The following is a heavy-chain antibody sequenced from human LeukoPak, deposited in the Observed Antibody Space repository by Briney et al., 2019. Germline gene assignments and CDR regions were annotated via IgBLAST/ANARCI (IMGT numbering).Heavy chain of an antibody. D-gene: IGHD6-19*01. CDR1: GYTFASYD. CDR3: ARGFRQWTNYYYYYYMDV. V-gene: IGHV1-69*06. J-gene: IGHJ6*03. CDR2: IIPIFGTA. Sequence: ASVKVSCKASGYTFASYDINWVRQAPGQGLEWMGGIIPIFGTANYAQKFQGRVTITADKSTSTAYMELSSLRSEDTAVYYCARGFRQWTNYYYYYYMDVWGKGTTVTVSS.